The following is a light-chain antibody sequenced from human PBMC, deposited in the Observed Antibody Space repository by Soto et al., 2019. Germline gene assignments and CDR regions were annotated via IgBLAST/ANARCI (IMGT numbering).Light chain of an antibody. J-gene: IGKJ1*01. CDR2: AAS. CDR1: QSISSY. CDR3: QQSYSTPWT. V-gene: IGKV1-39*01. Sequence: DIPMTQSPSSLSASVGDRVTITCRASQSISSYLNWYQQKPGKAPKLLIYAASSLQSAVPSRFSGSGSGTDFTLTISSLQPEDFATYYCQQSYSTPWTFGQGTKVEIK.